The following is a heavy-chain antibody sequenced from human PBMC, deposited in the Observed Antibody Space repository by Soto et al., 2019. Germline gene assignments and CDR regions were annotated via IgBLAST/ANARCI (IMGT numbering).Heavy chain of an antibody. CDR1: GLSLSNSGVD. Sequence: QIPLKESGPTLVKPTQTLTLTCTFSGLSLSNSGVDVGWIRQPPGQALKWLALIYWDDDTRYKPSIKSRLTITKSTSRNQVVLTMTNMDPLDTATYYCAHRRPYSNSPEYFFDCWGQGTLVTVSS. J-gene: IGHJ4*02. CDR3: AHRRPYSNSPEYFFDC. V-gene: IGHV2-5*02. D-gene: IGHD6-6*01. CDR2: IYWDDDT.